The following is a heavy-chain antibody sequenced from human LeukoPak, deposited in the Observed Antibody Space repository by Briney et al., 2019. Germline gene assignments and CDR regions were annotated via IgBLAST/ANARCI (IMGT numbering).Heavy chain of an antibody. D-gene: IGHD6-19*01. Sequence: ASVKVSCTASGYTFTSYAMHWVRQAPGQRLEWMGWINAGNGNTKYSQKFQGRVTITRDTSASTAYMELRSLRSDDTAVYYCAREGTPRYSSGWYGLSWGQGTLVTVSS. CDR2: INAGNGNT. J-gene: IGHJ4*02. CDR1: GYTFTSYA. V-gene: IGHV1-3*01. CDR3: AREGTPRYSSGWYGLS.